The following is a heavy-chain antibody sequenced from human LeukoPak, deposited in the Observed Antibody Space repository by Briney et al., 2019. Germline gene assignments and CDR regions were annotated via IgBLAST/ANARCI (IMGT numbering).Heavy chain of an antibody. CDR3: ARDRRGTIFGVVTERPYYYYYYYMDV. D-gene: IGHD3-3*01. V-gene: IGHV1-69*05. J-gene: IGHJ6*03. Sequence: SVKVSCKASGGTFSSYAISWVRQAPGQGLEWMGRIIPIFGTANYAQKFQGRVTITTDESTSTAYMELRRLRSEDTAVYYCARDRRGTIFGVVTERPYYYYYYYMDVWGKGTTVTVSS. CDR1: GGTFSSYA. CDR2: IIPIFGTA.